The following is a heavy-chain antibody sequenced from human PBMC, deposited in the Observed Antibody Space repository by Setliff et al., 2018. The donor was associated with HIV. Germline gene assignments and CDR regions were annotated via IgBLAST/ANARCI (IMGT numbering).Heavy chain of an antibody. CDR3: AKDIQCSGGSCKHFDF. Sequence: GGSLRLSCAASGFTFSNYAMTWVRQAPGEGLEWVSTIINSGGTTYYADSVKGRFTISRDNSKNTMYLQMNSLRDEDTAVYFCAKDIQCSGGSCKHFDFWGQGTRVTVSS. CDR2: IINSGGTT. D-gene: IGHD2-15*01. J-gene: IGHJ4*02. CDR1: GFTFSNYA. V-gene: IGHV3-23*01.